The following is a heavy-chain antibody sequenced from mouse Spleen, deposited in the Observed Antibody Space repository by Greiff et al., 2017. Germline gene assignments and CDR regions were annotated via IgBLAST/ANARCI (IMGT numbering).Heavy chain of an antibody. D-gene: IGHD4-1*01. CDR3: ASDWPYYFDC. J-gene: IGHJ2*01. V-gene: IGHV14-2*01. CDR1: GFNIKDYY. Sequence: VQLKESGAELVKPGASVKLSCTASGFNIKDYYMHWVKQRTEQGLEWIGRIDPEDGETKYAPKFQGKATITADTSSNAAYLQLSSLAAEDTDVYYCASDWPYYFDCWGQGTTLTVSS. CDR2: IDPEDGET.